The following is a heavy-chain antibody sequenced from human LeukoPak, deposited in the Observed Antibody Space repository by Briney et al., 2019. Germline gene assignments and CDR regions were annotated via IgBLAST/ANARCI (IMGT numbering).Heavy chain of an antibody. CDR2: IYYVGNT. D-gene: IGHD3-16*02. Sequence: PSQTLSLTCSVSGGSISSGGNYWSWLRQLPGKGLEWIGYIYYVGNTNFNPSLKSRLSMLVDTSTNQFSLSLTSVTAADTALYFCARIEVIGSTRYFDYWGQGAMVTVSS. CDR1: GGSISSGGNY. CDR3: ARIEVIGSTRYFDY. J-gene: IGHJ4*02. V-gene: IGHV4-31*03.